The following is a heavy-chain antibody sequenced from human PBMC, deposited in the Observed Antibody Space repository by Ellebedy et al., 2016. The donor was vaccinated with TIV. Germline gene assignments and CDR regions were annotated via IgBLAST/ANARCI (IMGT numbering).Heavy chain of an antibody. V-gene: IGHV3-66*01. CDR3: ANGIAAAGTVY. J-gene: IGHJ4*02. Sequence: GGSLRLSCAASGSTFSNYPMHWVRQAPGKGLEWVSVIYSGGSTYYADSVKGRFTISRDNSKNTLYLQMNSLRAENTAVYYCANGIAAAGTVYWGQGTLVTVSS. CDR1: GSTFSNYP. D-gene: IGHD6-13*01. CDR2: IYSGGST.